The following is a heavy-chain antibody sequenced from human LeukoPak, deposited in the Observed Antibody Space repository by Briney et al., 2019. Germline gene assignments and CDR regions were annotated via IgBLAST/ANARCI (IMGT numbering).Heavy chain of an antibody. CDR2: IYYSGST. D-gene: IGHD6-13*01. CDR3: ARVAGYSSPFAY. V-gene: IGHV4-31*03. J-gene: IGHJ4*02. Sequence: SETLSLTCTVSGDSISSGGYYWSWIRQHPGKGLEWIGYIYYSGSTYYNPSLESRVTISVDTSKNQFSLKLSSVTAADTAVYYCARVAGYSSPFAYWGQGTLVTVSS. CDR1: GDSISSGGYY.